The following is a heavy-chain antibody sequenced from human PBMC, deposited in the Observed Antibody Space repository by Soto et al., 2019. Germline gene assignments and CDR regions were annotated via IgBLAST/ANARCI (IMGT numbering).Heavy chain of an antibody. J-gene: IGHJ5*02. V-gene: IGHV4-38-2*01. CDR1: GYSISSGYY. CDR3: AREGSYYYGSGSYSNNWFDP. D-gene: IGHD3-10*01. Sequence: SETLSLTCAVSGYSISSGYYWGWIRQPPGEGLEWIGSIYHSGSTYYNPSLKSRVTISVDTSKNQFSLKLSSVTAADTAVYYCAREGSYYYGSGSYSNNWFDPWGQGTLVTVSS. CDR2: IYHSGST.